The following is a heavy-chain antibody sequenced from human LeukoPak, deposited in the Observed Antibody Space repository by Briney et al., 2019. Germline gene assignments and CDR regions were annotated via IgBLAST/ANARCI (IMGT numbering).Heavy chain of an antibody. Sequence: PSETLSLTCTVSGGSISSYYWSWIRQPPGKGLEWIGYIYYSGSTNYNPSLKSRVTISVDTSKNQFSLKLRSVTAADTAVYYCAKLLVTGIGDAFDIWGQGTMVTVSS. CDR2: IYYSGST. D-gene: IGHD1-20*01. CDR1: GGSISSYY. J-gene: IGHJ3*02. V-gene: IGHV4-59*01. CDR3: AKLLVTGIGDAFDI.